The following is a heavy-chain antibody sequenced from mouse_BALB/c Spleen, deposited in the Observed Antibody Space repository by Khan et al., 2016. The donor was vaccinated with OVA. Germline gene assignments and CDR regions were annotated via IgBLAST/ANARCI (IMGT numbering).Heavy chain of an antibody. CDR1: GYTFTSYT. Sequence: QVQLKESGAELARPGASVKMSCKASGYTFTSYTIHWIKLRPGQGLEWIGYINPSNGYTNYNQKFKDKATLTATKSSTTAYMQLSSLPSDDSAVYNCVTDGAYDRSNDLFAYWGQGTLLTVSA. CDR3: VTDGAYDRSNDLFAY. J-gene: IGHJ3*01. D-gene: IGHD2-3*01. V-gene: IGHV1-4*01. CDR2: INPSNGYT.